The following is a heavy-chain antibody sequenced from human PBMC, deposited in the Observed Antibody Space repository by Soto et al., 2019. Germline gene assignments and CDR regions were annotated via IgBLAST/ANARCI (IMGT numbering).Heavy chain of an antibody. CDR1: GFTFDDYA. D-gene: IGHD2-15*01. J-gene: IGHJ4*02. CDR3: AKGVAAWEVFDY. CDR2: ISWNSGSI. Sequence: EVQLVESGGGLVQPGRSLRLSCAASGFTFDDYAMHWVRQAPGKGLEWVSGISWNSGSIGYADSVKGRFTISRDNAKNSLYLQMNSLRAEDTALYYCAKGVAAWEVFDYWGQGTLVTVSS. V-gene: IGHV3-9*01.